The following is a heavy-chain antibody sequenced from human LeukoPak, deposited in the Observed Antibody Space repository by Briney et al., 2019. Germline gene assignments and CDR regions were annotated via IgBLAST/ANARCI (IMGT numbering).Heavy chain of an antibody. CDR1: GFTFSSYA. CDR3: AKGTMVRGDRDY. Sequence: QPGGSLRLSCAASGFTFSSYAMSWVRQPPGKGLEWVSAISGNGDTTYYADSVKGRFTISRDNSKNTLYLQMDSLRAEDTAVYYCAKGTMVRGDRDYWGQGTLATVSS. V-gene: IGHV3-23*01. CDR2: ISGNGDTT. J-gene: IGHJ4*02. D-gene: IGHD3-10*01.